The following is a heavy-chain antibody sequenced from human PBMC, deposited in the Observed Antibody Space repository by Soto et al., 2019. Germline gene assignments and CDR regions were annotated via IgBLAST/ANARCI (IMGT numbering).Heavy chain of an antibody. J-gene: IGHJ4*02. CDR2: ISRDSRSI. CDR1: GFRFDDYG. CDR3: VKDALTTVAYYFDY. D-gene: IGHD4-17*01. Sequence: PGGSLRLSCEVSGFRFDDYGMHWVRQAPGKGLEWIAGISRDSRSISYGASMKGRFTIPRDNAKNSLYLQLNSLRADDTAFYYCVKDALTTVAYYFDYWGQGALVTVSS. V-gene: IGHV3-9*01.